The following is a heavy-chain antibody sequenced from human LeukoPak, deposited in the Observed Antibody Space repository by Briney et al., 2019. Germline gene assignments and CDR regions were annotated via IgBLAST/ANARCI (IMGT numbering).Heavy chain of an antibody. Sequence: PSETLSLTCTVSGYSISSGYYWGWIRQPPGKGLEWIGNIYPSGTTYYNPSLKTRVTISVDTSKNQFSLKLSSVTAADTAVYYCARGVVTGTTNWFDPWGQGTLVAVSS. CDR2: IYPSGTT. J-gene: IGHJ5*02. V-gene: IGHV4-38-2*02. CDR1: GYSISSGYY. D-gene: IGHD1-20*01. CDR3: ARGVVTGTTNWFDP.